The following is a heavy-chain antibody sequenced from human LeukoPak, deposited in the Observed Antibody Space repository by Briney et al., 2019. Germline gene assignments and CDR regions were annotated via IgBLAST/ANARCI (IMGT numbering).Heavy chain of an antibody. V-gene: IGHV3-30*02. Sequence: GGSLRLSCAASGFTFSDYGMHWVRQAPGKGLEWVTFIRFDGTNKYYTDSVKGRFTISRDNSKNTLYLQMSSLRADDTAVYYCAKDRGNQIPYNWFDPWGQGALVTVSS. CDR1: GFTFSDYG. CDR2: IRFDGTNK. D-gene: IGHD1-14*01. CDR3: AKDRGNQIPYNWFDP. J-gene: IGHJ5*02.